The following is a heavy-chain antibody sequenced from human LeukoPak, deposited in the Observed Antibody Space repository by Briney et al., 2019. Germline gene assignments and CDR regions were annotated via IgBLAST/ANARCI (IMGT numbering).Heavy chain of an antibody. CDR1: GGSISSGGYY. Sequence: PSETLSLTCTVSGGSISSGGYYWSWIRQHPGKGLEWIGYIYYSGSTYYNPSLKSRVTISVDTSKNQFSLKLSSVTAADTAVYYCARGGITIFGVVPNWFDPWGQGTLVTVSS. CDR2: IYYSGST. CDR3: ARGGITIFGVVPNWFDP. J-gene: IGHJ5*02. D-gene: IGHD3-3*01. V-gene: IGHV4-30-4*08.